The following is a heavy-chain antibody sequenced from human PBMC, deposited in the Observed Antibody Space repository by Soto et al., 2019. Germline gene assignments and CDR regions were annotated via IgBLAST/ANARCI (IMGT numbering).Heavy chain of an antibody. CDR3: ARDIQKGVASDEIDFDY. Sequence: GASVKVSCKASGYTFTSYGISLVRQAPGQGLEWMGWISAYNGNTNYAQKLQGRVTMTTDTSTSTAYMELRSLRSDDTAVYYCARDIQKGVASDEIDFDYWGQGTLVTVSS. J-gene: IGHJ4*02. CDR1: GYTFTSYG. V-gene: IGHV1-18*01. CDR2: ISAYNGNT. D-gene: IGHD5-12*01.